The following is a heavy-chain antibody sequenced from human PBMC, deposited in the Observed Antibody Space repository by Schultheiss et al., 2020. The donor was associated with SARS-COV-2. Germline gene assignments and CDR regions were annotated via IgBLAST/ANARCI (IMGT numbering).Heavy chain of an antibody. V-gene: IGHV4-34*01. J-gene: IGHJ5*02. CDR2: INHSGST. Sequence: SQTLSLTCAVYGGSFSGYYWSWIRQPPGKGLEWIGEINHSGSTNYNPSLKSRVTISVDTSKNQFSLKLSSVTAADTAVYYCAKSRSSGWVGWFDPWGQGTLVTVSS. D-gene: IGHD6-19*01. CDR1: GGSFSGYY. CDR3: AKSRSSGWVGWFDP.